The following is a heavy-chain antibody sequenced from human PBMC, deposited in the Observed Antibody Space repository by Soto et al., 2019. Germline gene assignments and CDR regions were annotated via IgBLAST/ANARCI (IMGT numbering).Heavy chain of an antibody. CDR3: ARDHRQWELLSVFDY. Sequence: EVQLVASGGGLIQPGGSLRLSCAASGFAVNSDYMSWVRQAPGKGLEWVSVIFAGGVTHYSDSVKGRFTISRDNSKNTLYLQMNSLRAEDTAVYYCARDHRQWELLSVFDYWGQGTLVTVSS. J-gene: IGHJ4*02. CDR1: GFAVNSDY. V-gene: IGHV3-66*03. D-gene: IGHD1-26*01. CDR2: IFAGGVT.